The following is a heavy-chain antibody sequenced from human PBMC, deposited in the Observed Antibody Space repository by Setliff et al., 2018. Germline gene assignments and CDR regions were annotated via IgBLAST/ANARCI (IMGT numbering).Heavy chain of an antibody. V-gene: IGHV1-18*01. D-gene: IGHD3-22*01. CDR2: ISPVYGIA. CDR1: GYASITFG. CDR3: VRGPGPSVVVAIPFDH. Sequence: ASVKVSCKTSGYASITFGMSWVRQAPGQGLEWMGWISPVYGIANYARKFQGRVTMTADTSTTTAYLELTSLRYDDTAVYYCVRGPGPSVVVAIPFDHWGQGSLVTVSS. J-gene: IGHJ4*02.